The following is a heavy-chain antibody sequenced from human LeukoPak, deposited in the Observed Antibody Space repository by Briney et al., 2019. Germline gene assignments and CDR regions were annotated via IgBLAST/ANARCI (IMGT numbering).Heavy chain of an antibody. D-gene: IGHD2-15*01. J-gene: IGHJ3*02. CDR3: ARGSYYCSGGSCYLDDAFDI. CDR2: INPSGGST. CDR1: GYTFTSYY. Sequence: ASVKVSCRASGYTFTSYYMHWVRQAPGQGLEWMGIINPSGGSTSYAQKFQGRVTMTRDMSTSTVYMELSSLRSEDTAVYYCARGSYYCSGGSCYLDDAFDIWGQGTMVTVSS. V-gene: IGHV1-46*01.